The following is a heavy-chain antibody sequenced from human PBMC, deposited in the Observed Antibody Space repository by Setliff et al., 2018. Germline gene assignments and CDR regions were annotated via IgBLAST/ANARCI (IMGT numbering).Heavy chain of an antibody. CDR2: ISAYNGNT. Sequence: ASVKVSCKASGYTFTSYGFSWVRQAPGQGLEWMGWISAYNGNTNYGQKYQDRVIMTIDSATTTAYMELKTLRSDDTAVYYCARGRGPDIVVTIPGDYWGQGTQVTVSS. J-gene: IGHJ4*02. V-gene: IGHV1-18*01. CDR1: GYTFTSYG. CDR3: ARGRGPDIVVTIPGDY. D-gene: IGHD2-15*01.